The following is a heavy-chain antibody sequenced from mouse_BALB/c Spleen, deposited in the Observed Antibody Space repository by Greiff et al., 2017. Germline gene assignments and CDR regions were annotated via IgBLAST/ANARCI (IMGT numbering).Heavy chain of an antibody. V-gene: IGHV1-9*01. D-gene: IGHD2-14*01. CDR2: ILPGSGST. CDR3: ARRRDYRYHWYFDV. CDR1: GYTFSSYW. Sequence: QVQLKESGAELMKPGASVKISCKATGYTFSSYWIEWVKQRPGHGLEWIGEILPGSGSTNYNEKFKGKATFTADTSTNTAYMQLSSLTSEDSAVYYCARRRDYRYHWYFDVWGAGTTVTVSS. J-gene: IGHJ1*01.